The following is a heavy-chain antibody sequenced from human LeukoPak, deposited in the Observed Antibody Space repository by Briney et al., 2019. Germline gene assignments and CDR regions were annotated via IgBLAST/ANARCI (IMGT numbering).Heavy chain of an antibody. CDR2: IKEDGSET. V-gene: IGHV3-7*01. J-gene: IGHJ4*02. CDR3: SRSLNF. CDR1: GFTFSRSW. Sequence: PGGSLRLSCATSGFTFSRSWMYWVRQAPGKGLEWVANIKEDGSETHYVDFAKGRFTISRDNAKNSLFLQVDNLRVEDTAIYYCSRSLNFWGQGTLVTVSP.